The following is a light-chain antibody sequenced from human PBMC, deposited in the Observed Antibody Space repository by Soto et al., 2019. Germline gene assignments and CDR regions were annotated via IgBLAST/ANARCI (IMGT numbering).Light chain of an antibody. CDR3: QQRADLRVT. J-gene: IGKJ4*01. V-gene: IGKV3-11*01. Sequence: IWLTQSPATLSLFPGERATLSCRASDHTSTYIAWYQHKSGQAPRLLIYDASNRATGVPARFSGSGSGTDFTLTISSLEPGDSAVYYCQQRADLRVTFGGGTKVEIK. CDR2: DAS. CDR1: DHTSTY.